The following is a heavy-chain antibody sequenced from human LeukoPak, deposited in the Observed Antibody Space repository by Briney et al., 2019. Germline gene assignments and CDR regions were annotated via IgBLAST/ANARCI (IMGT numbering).Heavy chain of an antibody. D-gene: IGHD6-6*01. CDR1: GFTFSSYI. CDR2: ISSSSSTI. J-gene: IGHJ4*02. CDR3: ARDHPYSSSSGPFLDY. V-gene: IGHV3-48*02. Sequence: GGSLRLSCAASGFTFSSYIMNWVRQAPGKGLEWVSYISSSSSTIYYADSVKGRFTISRDNAKNSLYLQMNSLRDEDTAVYYCARDHPYSSSSGPFLDYWGQGTLVTVSS.